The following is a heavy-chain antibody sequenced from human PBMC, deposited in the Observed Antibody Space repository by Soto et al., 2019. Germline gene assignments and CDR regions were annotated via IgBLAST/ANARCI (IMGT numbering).Heavy chain of an antibody. J-gene: IGHJ4*02. CDR1: GFTFSSYA. CDR2: ISGSGGST. V-gene: IGHV3-23*01. Sequence: PGGSLRLSCAASGFTFSSYAMSWVRQAPGKGLEWVSAISGSGGSTYYADSVKGRFTISRDNSKKTLYLQMNSLRAEDTAVYYCAKVSYDFWSGYYTRDYFDYWGQGTLVTVS. D-gene: IGHD3-3*01. CDR3: AKVSYDFWSGYYTRDYFDY.